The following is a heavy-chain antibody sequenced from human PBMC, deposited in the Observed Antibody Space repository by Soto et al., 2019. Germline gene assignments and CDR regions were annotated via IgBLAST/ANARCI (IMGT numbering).Heavy chain of an antibody. CDR3: ARVTIFGVVPTPYYYYMDV. CDR1: GYTFTSYG. CDR2: ISAYNGNT. D-gene: IGHD3-3*01. Sequence: ASVKVSCKASGYTFTSYGISWVRQAPGQGLEWMGWISAYNGNTNYAQKLQGRVTMTTDTSTSTAYMELRSLRSDDTAVYYCARVTIFGVVPTPYYYYMDVWGKGTTVTVS. V-gene: IGHV1-18*01. J-gene: IGHJ6*03.